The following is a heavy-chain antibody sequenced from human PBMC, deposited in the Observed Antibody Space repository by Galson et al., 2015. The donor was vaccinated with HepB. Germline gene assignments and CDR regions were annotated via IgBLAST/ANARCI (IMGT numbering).Heavy chain of an antibody. J-gene: IGHJ2*01. CDR2: ISSSSSYT. CDR3: ARDALPVAAAGTFKRKNWYFDL. Sequence: SLRLSCAASGFTFSDYYMSWIRQAPGKGLEWVSYISSSSSYTNYADSVKGRFTISRDNAKNSLYLQMNSLRAEDTAVYYCARDALPVAAAGTFKRKNWYFDLWGRGTLVTVSS. D-gene: IGHD6-13*01. V-gene: IGHV3-11*06. CDR1: GFTFSDYY.